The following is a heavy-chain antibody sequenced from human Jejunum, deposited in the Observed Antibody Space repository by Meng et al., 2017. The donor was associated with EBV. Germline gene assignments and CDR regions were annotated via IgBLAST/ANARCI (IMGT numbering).Heavy chain of an antibody. CDR1: GLAFRTSS. CDR2: ISSDSNHM. J-gene: IGHJ4*02. CDR3: ARGGRIDGYKYDY. Sequence: VQLVGSGGGRVNPGGSLRLSCSPSGLAFRTSSMNWVRQAPGKGLEWVSSISSDSNHMYYADSIKGRFTISRDNAKNSLYLQMNSLRDEDTAVYYCARGGRIDGYKYDYWGQGTLVTVSS. D-gene: IGHD5-24*01. V-gene: IGHV3-21*01.